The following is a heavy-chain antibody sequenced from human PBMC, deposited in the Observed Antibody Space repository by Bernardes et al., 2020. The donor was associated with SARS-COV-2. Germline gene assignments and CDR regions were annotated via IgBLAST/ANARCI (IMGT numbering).Heavy chain of an antibody. Sequence: SEPLSLTCAVYGGSFSGYYWSWIRQPPGKGLEWIGEINHSGSTNYNPSLKSRVTISVDTSKNQFSLKLSSVTAADTAVYYCARGQIVVGYYGMDVWGQGTTVTVSS. J-gene: IGHJ6*02. CDR2: INHSGST. CDR1: GGSFSGYY. CDR3: ARGQIVVGYYGMDV. D-gene: IGHD2-2*01. V-gene: IGHV4-34*01.